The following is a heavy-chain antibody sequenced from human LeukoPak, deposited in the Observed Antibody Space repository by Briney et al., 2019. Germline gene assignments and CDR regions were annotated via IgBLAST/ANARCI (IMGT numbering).Heavy chain of an antibody. CDR1: GFTVSSNY. CDR3: ARDAGAQWLYDY. J-gene: IGHJ4*02. V-gene: IGHV3-7*01. CDR2: IKQDGSEK. Sequence: PGGSLRLSCAASGFTVSSNYMSWVRQAPGKGLEWVANIKQDGSEKYYVDSVKGRFTISRDNAKNSLYLQMNSLRAEDTAVYYCARDAGAQWLYDYWGQGTLVTVSS. D-gene: IGHD6-19*01.